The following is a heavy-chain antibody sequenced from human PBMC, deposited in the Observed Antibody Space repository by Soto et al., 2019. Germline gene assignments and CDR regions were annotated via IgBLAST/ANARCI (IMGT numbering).Heavy chain of an antibody. D-gene: IGHD3-16*01. CDR2: VYYRGSI. V-gene: IGHV4-30-4*01. J-gene: IGHJ5*01. Sequence: PSETLSLTCTVSGDSISSPDYYWSWIRQAPGKGLELIGYVYYRGSIYYTPSFESRVSISIDTSKNQFSLRLTSVTAADSAVYFGARVTFIPNWFESWGQVILVTASS. CDR1: GDSISSPDYY. CDR3: ARVTFIPNWFES.